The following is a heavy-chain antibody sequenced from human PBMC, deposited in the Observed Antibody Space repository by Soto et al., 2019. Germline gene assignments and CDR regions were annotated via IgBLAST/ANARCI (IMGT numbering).Heavy chain of an antibody. J-gene: IGHJ4*02. D-gene: IGHD6-13*01. CDR3: ASVTREAAAGERLADY. V-gene: IGHV4-59*12. CDR1: GGSISSYY. CDR2: IYYSGST. Sequence: SETLSLTCTVSGGSISSYYWSWIRQPPGKGLEWIGYIYYSGSTNYNPSLKSRVTISVDTSKNQFSLKLSSVTAADTAVYYCASVTREAAAGERLADYWGQGTLVTVSS.